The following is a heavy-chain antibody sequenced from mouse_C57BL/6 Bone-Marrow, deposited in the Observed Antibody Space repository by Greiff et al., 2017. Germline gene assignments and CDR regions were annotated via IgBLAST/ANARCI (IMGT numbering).Heavy chain of an antibody. Sequence: QVQLQQPGAELVRPGTSVKLSCKASGYTFTSYWMHWVKQRPGQGLEWIGVIAPSDSYTNYNQKFKGKATLTVDTSSSTAYMQLSSLTSEDSAVYYCARLGYYGVWYFDVWGTGTTVTVSS. J-gene: IGHJ1*03. V-gene: IGHV1-59*01. CDR2: IAPSDSYT. CDR1: GYTFTSYW. CDR3: ARLGYYGVWYFDV. D-gene: IGHD1-2*01.